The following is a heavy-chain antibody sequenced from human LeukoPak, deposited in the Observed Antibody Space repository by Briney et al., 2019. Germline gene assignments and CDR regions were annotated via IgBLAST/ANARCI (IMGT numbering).Heavy chain of an antibody. CDR3: ARGSSNGGFWSGYYTSDWFDP. Sequence: VASVKVSCKASGYTFTSYDINWVRQATGQGLEWMGWMNPNSGNTGYAQKFQGRVTMTRNTSISTAYMELSSLRSEDTAVYYCARGSSNGGFWSGYYTSDWFDPWGQGTLVTVSS. J-gene: IGHJ5*02. D-gene: IGHD3-3*01. V-gene: IGHV1-8*01. CDR1: GYTFTSYD. CDR2: MNPNSGNT.